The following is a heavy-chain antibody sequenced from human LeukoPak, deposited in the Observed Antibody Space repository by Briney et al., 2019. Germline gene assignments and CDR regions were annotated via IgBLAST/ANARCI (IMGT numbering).Heavy chain of an antibody. CDR3: ARGRVVQGVIRLGY. D-gene: IGHD3-10*01. Sequence: SETLSLTCAVYGGSFCGYYWSWIRQPPGKGLEWSGEINHSGSTNYNPSLKSRVTISVDTSKNQFSLKLSSVTAADTAVYYCARGRVVQGVIRLGYWGQGTLVTVSS. V-gene: IGHV4-34*01. CDR1: GGSFCGYY. J-gene: IGHJ4*02. CDR2: INHSGST.